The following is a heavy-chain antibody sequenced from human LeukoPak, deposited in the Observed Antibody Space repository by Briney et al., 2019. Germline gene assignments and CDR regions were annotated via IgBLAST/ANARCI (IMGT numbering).Heavy chain of an antibody. CDR3: AKARSYVDY. J-gene: IGHJ4*02. V-gene: IGHV3-48*01. CDR1: GFTFSSYS. CDR2: ISSRGSAI. Sequence: GGSLRLSCAASGFTFSSYSMNWVRQAPGKGLEWVSYISSRGSAIHYADSVKGRVTISIENAKKSLYLQMSSLRAEDTAVYYCAKARSYVDYWGQGTLVTVSS.